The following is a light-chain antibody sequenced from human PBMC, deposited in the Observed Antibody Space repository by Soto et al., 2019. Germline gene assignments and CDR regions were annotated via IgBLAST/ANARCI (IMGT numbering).Light chain of an antibody. V-gene: IGKV1-39*01. CDR2: AAS. CDR3: QQTYTTPFT. CDR1: QSINRH. J-gene: IGKJ3*01. Sequence: DIQMTHSPSSLSASVVYIVTITFRASQSINRHINSYQQKPGKVPKLLINAASSLQSGVPSRFSGSGSGTDFTLTISNLQPEDFATYYCQQTYTTPFTFGPGTKVDI.